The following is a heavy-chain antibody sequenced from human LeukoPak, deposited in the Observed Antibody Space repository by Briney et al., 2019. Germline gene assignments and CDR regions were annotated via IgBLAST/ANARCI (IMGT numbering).Heavy chain of an antibody. CDR2: IYSSGST. D-gene: IGHD3-10*01. V-gene: IGHV4-4*07. CDR1: GGSISSYY. Sequence: SETLSLTCTVSGGSISSYYWSWIRQPAGKGQEWIGRIYSSGSTNYNPSLKSRVTMSVDTSKNQFSLKLSSVTAADTAVYYCARDDYGSGSYYYYYMDVWGKGTTVTVSS. J-gene: IGHJ6*03. CDR3: ARDDYGSGSYYYYYMDV.